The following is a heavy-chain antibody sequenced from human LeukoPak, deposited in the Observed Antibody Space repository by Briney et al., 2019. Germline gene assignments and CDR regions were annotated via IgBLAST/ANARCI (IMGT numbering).Heavy chain of an antibody. J-gene: IGHJ3*02. V-gene: IGHV4-4*02. Sequence: SETLSLTCAVSGGSISSSSWWSWFRQPPGKGLEWIGEINHSGGNNYNPSLQSRVTISVDNSTNQFSLQMLCVIAAAAAVDYCAREQGRPGAFDIWGQGTMVTVSS. CDR2: INHSGGN. CDR1: GGSISSSSW. CDR3: AREQGRPGAFDI.